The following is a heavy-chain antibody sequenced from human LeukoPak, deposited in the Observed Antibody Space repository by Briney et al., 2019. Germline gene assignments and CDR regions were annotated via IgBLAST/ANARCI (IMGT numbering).Heavy chain of an antibody. CDR2: ISSSSSYI. V-gene: IGHV3-21*01. D-gene: IGHD6-19*01. CDR1: GFTFSSYS. CDR3: ARDRGAVALDAFDI. J-gene: IGHJ3*02. Sequence: GGSLRLSCAASGFTFSSYSMNWVRQAPGKGLEWVSSISSSSSYIYYADSVKGRFTISRDNAKNSLYLQMNSLRAEDTAVYYCARDRGAVALDAFDIWGQGTMVTVSS.